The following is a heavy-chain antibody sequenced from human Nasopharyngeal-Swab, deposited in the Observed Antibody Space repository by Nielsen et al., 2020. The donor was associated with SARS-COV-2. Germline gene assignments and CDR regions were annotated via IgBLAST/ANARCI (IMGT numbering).Heavy chain of an antibody. D-gene: IGHD1-26*01. Sequence: GSLRLSCTVSGYSISSGYYWGWIRQPPGKGLEWIGSIYHSGSTYYNPSLKSRVTISVDTSKNQFSLKLSSVTAADTAVYYCARETQGWVGVVGYFDYWGQGTLVTVSS. V-gene: IGHV4-38-2*02. J-gene: IGHJ4*02. CDR3: ARETQGWVGVVGYFDY. CDR2: IYHSGST. CDR1: GYSISSGYY.